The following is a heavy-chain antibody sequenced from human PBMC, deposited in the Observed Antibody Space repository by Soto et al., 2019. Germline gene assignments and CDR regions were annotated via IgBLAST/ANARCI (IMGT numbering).Heavy chain of an antibody. D-gene: IGHD2-21*01. J-gene: IGHJ6*02. CDR1: GFTFSSYS. Sequence: GGSLRLSCVASGFTFSSYSIVWVRQAPGKGLEWLSYIFTTGTTMYYADSVKGRFTVSRDNAKNSVFLQMNSLRAEDTAVYYCARVAGEKYYYGMDVWGQGTTVTVSS. CDR3: ARVAGEKYYYGMDV. V-gene: IGHV3-48*04. CDR2: IFTTGTTM.